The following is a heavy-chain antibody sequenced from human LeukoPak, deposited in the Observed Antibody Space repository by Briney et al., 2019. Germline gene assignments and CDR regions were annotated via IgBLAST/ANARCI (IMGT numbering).Heavy chain of an antibody. Sequence: PGGSLRLSCAASGFTFSDYSMNWVRQAPGKGLEWVSSISGSTNYIYYADSLKGRFTISRDNAKNSLYLQMNSLRAEDTAVYYCASRDYYDSSGYNDAFDIWGQGTMVTVSS. CDR3: ASRDYYDSSGYNDAFDI. J-gene: IGHJ3*02. V-gene: IGHV3-21*01. CDR1: GFTFSDYS. D-gene: IGHD3-22*01. CDR2: ISGSTNYI.